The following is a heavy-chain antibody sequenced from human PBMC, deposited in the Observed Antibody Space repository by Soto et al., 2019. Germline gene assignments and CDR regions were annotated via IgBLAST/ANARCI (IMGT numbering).Heavy chain of an antibody. D-gene: IGHD6-19*01. CDR1: GLIFSDYH. Sequence: EVQLLESGGGLVQPGGSLRLSCAASGLIFSDYHMDWVRQAPGKGLEWVGRIRRKANSYTTEYAASVKGRFTISRDDSKNSLYLQINSLKSEDTAVYYCAMLGGWSGGSSGMDVWGQGTTVTVSS. J-gene: IGHJ6*02. CDR2: IRRKANSYTT. CDR3: AMLGGWSGGSSGMDV. V-gene: IGHV3-72*01.